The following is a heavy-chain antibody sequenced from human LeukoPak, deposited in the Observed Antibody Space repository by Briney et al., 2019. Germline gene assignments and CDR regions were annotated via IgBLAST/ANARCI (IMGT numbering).Heavy chain of an antibody. J-gene: IGHJ4*02. V-gene: IGHV1-46*01. Sequence: ASVKVSCKASGYTFTSYYMHWVRQAPGQGLEWMGIINPSGGSTSSAQKFQGRVTMTRDMSTSTVYMELSSLRSEDTAVYYCVRGQSNWELLIGYWGQGTLVTVSS. D-gene: IGHD1-26*01. CDR3: VRGQSNWELLIGY. CDR1: GYTFTSYY. CDR2: INPSGGST.